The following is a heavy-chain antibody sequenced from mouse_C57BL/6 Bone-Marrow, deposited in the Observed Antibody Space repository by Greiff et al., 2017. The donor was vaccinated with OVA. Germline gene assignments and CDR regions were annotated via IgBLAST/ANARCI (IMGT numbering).Heavy chain of an antibody. J-gene: IGHJ3*01. V-gene: IGHV1-55*01. CDR1: GYTFTSYW. CDR2: IYPGSGST. Sequence: QVHVKQPGAELVKPGASVKMSCKASGYTFTSYWITWVKQRPGQGLEWIGDIYPGSGSTNYNEKFKSKATLTVDTSSSTAYMQLSSLTSEDSAVYYCARGYYGSSYSFAYWGQGTLVTVSA. CDR3: ARGYYGSSYSFAY. D-gene: IGHD1-1*01.